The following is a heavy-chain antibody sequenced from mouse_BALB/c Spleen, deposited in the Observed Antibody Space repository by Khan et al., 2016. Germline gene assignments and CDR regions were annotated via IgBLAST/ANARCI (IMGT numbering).Heavy chain of an antibody. CDR1: GFTFSDYY. D-gene: IGHD2-4*01. V-gene: IGHV5-12*02. CDR3: AGHDDSLDY. Sequence: EVELVESGGGLVQPGGSLKLSCATSGFTFSDYYMYWVRQTPEKRLEWVAYISNGGGSTYYPDTVKGRFTISRDNAKNTLYLQMNRLKSEDTAMYYWAGHDDSLDYWGQGTTLTVSS. J-gene: IGHJ2*01. CDR2: ISNGGGST.